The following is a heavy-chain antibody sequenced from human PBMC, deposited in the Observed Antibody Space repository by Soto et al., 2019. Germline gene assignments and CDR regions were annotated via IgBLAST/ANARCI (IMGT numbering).Heavy chain of an antibody. V-gene: IGHV1-69*01. CDR1: GGTFSSYA. CDR3: AKGPTYCRSTSCYARGDYYYYGMDV. CDR2: IIPIFGTA. D-gene: IGHD2-2*01. J-gene: IGHJ6*02. Sequence: QVQLVQSGAEVKKPGSSVKVSCKASGGTFSSYAISWVRQAPGQGLEWMGGIIPIFGTANYAQKFQGRVTVTGEQSHNTAYMGLGRLESEDTGVYYLAKGPTYCRSTSCYARGDYYYYGMDVWGQGTTVTVSS.